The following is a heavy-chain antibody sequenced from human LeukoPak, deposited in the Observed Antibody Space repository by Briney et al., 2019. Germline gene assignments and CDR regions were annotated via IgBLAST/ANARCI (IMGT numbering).Heavy chain of an antibody. D-gene: IGHD1-20*01. J-gene: IGHJ4*02. V-gene: IGHV3-11*06. CDR3: ARVITGTTWAPDY. Sequence: GGSLRLSCAASGFTFSDYYMTWIRQPPGKGLEWVSYISSSSSYTNYADSVKGRFTISRDSAKSSVYLQMNSLRAEDTAVYYCARVITGTTWAPDYWAQGTLVTVSS. CDR2: ISSSSSYT. CDR1: GFTFSDYY.